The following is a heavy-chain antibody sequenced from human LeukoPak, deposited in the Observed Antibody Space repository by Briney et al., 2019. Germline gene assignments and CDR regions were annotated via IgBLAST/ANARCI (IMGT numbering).Heavy chain of an antibody. CDR2: INHSGST. CDR3: ARGRLNSGYSYGYLRP. V-gene: IGHV4-34*01. Sequence: SDTLSLTCTVSGGSISSYYWSWIRQPPGKGLEWIGEINHSGSTNYNPSLKSRVTISVDTSKNQFSLKLSSVTAADTAVYYCARGRLNSGYSYGYLRPWGQGTLVTVSS. CDR1: GGSISSYY. D-gene: IGHD5-18*01. J-gene: IGHJ5*02.